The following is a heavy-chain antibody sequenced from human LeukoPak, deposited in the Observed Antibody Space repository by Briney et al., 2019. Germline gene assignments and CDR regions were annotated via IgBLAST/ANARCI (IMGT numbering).Heavy chain of an antibody. D-gene: IGHD3-22*01. Sequence: SGTLSLTCTVSGGSISSGDYYWSWSRQPPGKGLEWSGYIYYSGSTYNNPSLKSRVTISVDTSKNQFSLKLSSVTAADTAVYYCARRRLLYYYDSAAASDIWGQGTMVTVSS. CDR3: ARRRLLYYYDSAAASDI. CDR1: GGSISSGDYY. CDR2: IYYSGST. J-gene: IGHJ3*02. V-gene: IGHV4-30-4*01.